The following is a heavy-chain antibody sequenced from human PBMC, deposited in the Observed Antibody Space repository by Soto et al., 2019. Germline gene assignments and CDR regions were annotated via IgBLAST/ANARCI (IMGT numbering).Heavy chain of an antibody. J-gene: IGHJ4*02. CDR3: ARARGRYCTNGVCYLYYFDY. V-gene: IGHV4-34*01. CDR2: INHSGST. D-gene: IGHD2-8*01. Sequence: SETLSLTCAVYGGSFSGYCLSWISTPPGKGLEWIGEINHSGSTNYNPSLKSRVTISVDTSKNQFSLKLSSVTAADTAVYYCARARGRYCTNGVCYLYYFDYWGQGTLVTVSS. CDR1: GGSFSGYC.